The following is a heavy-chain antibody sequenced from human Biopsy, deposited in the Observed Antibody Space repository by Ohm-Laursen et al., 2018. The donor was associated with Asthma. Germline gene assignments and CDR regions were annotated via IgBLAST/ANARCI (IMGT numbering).Heavy chain of an antibody. CDR1: GGSFTHYF. CDR2: INYRGDT. D-gene: IGHD6-19*01. CDR3: VRGEEVAGTYFKD. Sequence: PGTLSLTCTISGGSFTHYFWMWIRQPPGKGLEWIGEINYRGDTNYNPSLESRVSISVDTSTYHFSLRLNSVTAADTAVYYCVRGEEVAGTYFKDWDQGTLVTVSS. J-gene: IGHJ1*01. V-gene: IGHV4-34*01.